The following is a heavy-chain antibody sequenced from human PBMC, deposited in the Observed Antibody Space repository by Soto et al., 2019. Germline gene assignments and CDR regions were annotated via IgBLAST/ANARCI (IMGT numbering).Heavy chain of an antibody. J-gene: IGHJ6*02. Sequence: ASVKVSCKASGGTFSSHAISWVRQAPGRGLEWMGGIIPIFGTTNYAQNFRARVTITADESTSTAYMDLRSLRSDDTAVYYCARDGERDTGLNFYYYLHGMDAWGQGTRVTVS. D-gene: IGHD1-1*01. CDR3: ARDGERDTGLNFYYYLHGMDA. CDR1: GGTFSSHA. V-gene: IGHV1-69*13. CDR2: IIPIFGTT.